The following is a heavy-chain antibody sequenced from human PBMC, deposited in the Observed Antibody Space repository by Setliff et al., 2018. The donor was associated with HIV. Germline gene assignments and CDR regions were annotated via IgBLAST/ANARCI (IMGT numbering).Heavy chain of an antibody. J-gene: IGHJ6*03. Sequence: PSETLSLTCAVYGESFNDYYWSWIRLPPGKGLEWIGEINHYGSGNYNPSLKSRVTISVDTSKNQFSLRLTSVTAADTAVYYCARDHHGARRDYYYYYMDVWGKGTTVTVSS. V-gene: IGHV4-34*01. CDR3: ARDHHGARRDYYYYYMDV. CDR1: GESFNDYY. CDR2: INHYGSG.